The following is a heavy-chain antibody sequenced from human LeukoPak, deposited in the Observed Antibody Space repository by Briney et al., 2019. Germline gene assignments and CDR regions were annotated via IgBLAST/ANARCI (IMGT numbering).Heavy chain of an antibody. D-gene: IGHD1-26*01. CDR1: GFTFSSYA. CDR3: AKVNVERAGHV. V-gene: IGHV3-30-3*01. Sequence: PGRSLRLSCAASGFTFSSYAMHWVRQAPGRGPEWVTVISYDGSNKYYADSVKGRFTISRDNPKNTLYLQMNSLRAEDTAVYYCAKVNVERAGHVWGKGTTVTVSS. CDR2: ISYDGSNK. J-gene: IGHJ6*04.